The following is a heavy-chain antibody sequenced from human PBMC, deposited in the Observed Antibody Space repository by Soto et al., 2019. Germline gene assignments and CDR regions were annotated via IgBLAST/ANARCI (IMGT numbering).Heavy chain of an antibody. Sequence: PGGSLRLSCAALESTFTRYSMNWVRQAPGKGLEGGSSISSATLYIYYGDSMKGRFTISRDNAKISLSREITSLRAEDTAVYYCARESEDLASNFDYWGQGTLVTVSS. CDR3: ARESEDLASNFDY. V-gene: IGHV3-21*06. J-gene: IGHJ4*02. CDR2: ISSATLYI. CDR1: ESTFTRYS.